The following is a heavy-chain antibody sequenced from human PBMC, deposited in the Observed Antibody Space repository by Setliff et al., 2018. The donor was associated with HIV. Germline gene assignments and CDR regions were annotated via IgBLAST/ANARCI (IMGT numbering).Heavy chain of an antibody. CDR3: AGHRDYGDHAQEFDP. CDR2: IYPRDSDT. CDR1: GTSFTNYW. V-gene: IGHV5-51*01. Sequence: GESLKISCKGSGTSFTNYWIGWVRQLPGKGLEWMGIIYPRDSDTRHSPSFEGQVTISADKSISTAYLQWTSLKASDTAMYYCAGHRDYGDHAQEFDPWGQGTLVTVSS. D-gene: IGHD4-17*01. J-gene: IGHJ5*02.